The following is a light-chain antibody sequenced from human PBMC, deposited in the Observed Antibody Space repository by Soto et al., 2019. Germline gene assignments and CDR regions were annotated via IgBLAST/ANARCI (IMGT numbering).Light chain of an antibody. CDR2: WAS. CDR3: QQYYNTPLT. CDR1: QSVLYSSNNKNY. Sequence: DIVMTQSPNSLAVSLGERATINCKSSQSVLYSSNNKNYLTWYQQKPGQPPKLLIYWASTRESGVPDRFSGSGSGTDFTLTISNLQAEDVAVYYCQQYYNTPLTFGGGTKVDI. V-gene: IGKV4-1*01. J-gene: IGKJ4*01.